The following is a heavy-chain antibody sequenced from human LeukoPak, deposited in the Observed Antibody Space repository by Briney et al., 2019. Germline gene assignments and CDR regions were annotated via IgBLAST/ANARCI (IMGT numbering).Heavy chain of an antibody. D-gene: IGHD4-17*01. V-gene: IGHV3-72*01. J-gene: IGHJ3*02. CDR1: GFTFSDHY. CDR2: TRNKANSYTT. Sequence: GGSLRLSCAASGFTFSDHYMDWVRQAPGKGLEWVGRTRNKANSYTTEYAASVKGRFTISRDDSKNSLYLQMNSLKTEDTAVYYCAREPTADAFDIWGQGTMVTASS. CDR3: AREPTADAFDI.